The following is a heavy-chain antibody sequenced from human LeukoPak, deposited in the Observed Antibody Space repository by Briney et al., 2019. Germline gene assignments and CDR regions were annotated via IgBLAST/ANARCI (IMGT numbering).Heavy chain of an antibody. CDR1: GGSISSYY. D-gene: IGHD3-22*01. V-gene: IGHV4-59*08. J-gene: IGHJ3*02. CDR2: IYYSGST. Sequence: SETLSLTCTVSGGSISSYYWSWIRQPPGKGLEWIGYIYYSGSTNYNPSPKSRVTISVDTSKNQFSLKLSSVTAADTAVYYCASSYSSGYYFAFDIWGQGTMVTVSS. CDR3: ASSYSSGYYFAFDI.